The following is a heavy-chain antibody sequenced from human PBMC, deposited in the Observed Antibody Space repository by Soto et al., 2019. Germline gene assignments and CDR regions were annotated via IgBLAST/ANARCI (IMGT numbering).Heavy chain of an antibody. D-gene: IGHD5-18*01. Sequence: SDTLSLTCTVSGGSISSPSHHWGWIRQPPGKGLEWIGSIYYTGSTFYSPSLKSRVSISVDTSKDQFSLKLTSVTAADTAVYFCAREFYSSHDPCGQGILVSVSS. V-gene: IGHV4-39*02. CDR3: AREFYSSHDP. J-gene: IGHJ5*02. CDR1: GGSISSPSHH. CDR2: IYYTGST.